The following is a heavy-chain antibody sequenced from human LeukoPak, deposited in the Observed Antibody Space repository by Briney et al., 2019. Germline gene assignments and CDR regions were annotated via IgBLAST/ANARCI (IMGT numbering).Heavy chain of an antibody. V-gene: IGHV4-59*01. CDR2: IYYSGIT. D-gene: IGHD4-17*01. CDR3: ARDQYGDYDFDY. J-gene: IGHJ4*02. CDR1: GDSISSYY. Sequence: SETLSLTCTVSGDSISSYYWSWIRQPPGKGLEWIAYIYYSGITNYNPSLKSRVTISVDTSKNQFSLKLSSVTAADTAEYYCARDQYGDYDFDYWGQGTLVTVSS.